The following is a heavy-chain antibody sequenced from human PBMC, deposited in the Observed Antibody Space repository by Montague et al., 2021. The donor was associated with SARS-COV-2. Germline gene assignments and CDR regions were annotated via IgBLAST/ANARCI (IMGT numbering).Heavy chain of an antibody. D-gene: IGHD3-22*01. CDR1: GGSISSSSYY. Sequence: SETLSLTCTVSGGSISSSSYYWGWIRQPPGKGLEWIGSIYYSGSTYYNPSLKSRATISVDTSKNQSSLKLSSVAAADTAVYYCASPTYYYDSSGSDAFDIWGQGTMVTVSS. CDR2: IYYSGST. J-gene: IGHJ3*02. V-gene: IGHV4-39*01. CDR3: ASPTYYYDSSGSDAFDI.